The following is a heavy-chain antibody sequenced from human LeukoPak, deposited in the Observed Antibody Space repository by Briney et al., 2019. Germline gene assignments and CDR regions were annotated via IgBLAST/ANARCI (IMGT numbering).Heavy chain of an antibody. D-gene: IGHD2-21*02. CDR1: GFTFDDYA. Sequence: GGSLRLSCAASGFTFDDYAMHWVRQAPGKGLEWVSGISYNSDTIAYADSVKGRFTISRDNAKNSLYLQMNSLRAEDTALYCCAKDYCGGDCYSGWYFDLWGRGTLVTVSS. CDR3: AKDYCGGDCYSGWYFDL. V-gene: IGHV3-9*01. J-gene: IGHJ2*01. CDR2: ISYNSDTI.